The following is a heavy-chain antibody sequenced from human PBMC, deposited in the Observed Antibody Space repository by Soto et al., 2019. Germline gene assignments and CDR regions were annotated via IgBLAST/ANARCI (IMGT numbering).Heavy chain of an antibody. V-gene: IGHV1-24*01. Sequence: ASVNVSSKVSGFTLTELSMHRVRQAPGKGLEWMGGFDPEDGETIYAQKFQGRVTMTEDTSTDTAYMELSSLRSEDTAVYYCATGISSRWYEGVSLNGIEVWGQATTVTVS. CDR2: FDPEDGET. CDR1: GFTLTELS. D-gene: IGHD6-13*01. J-gene: IGHJ6*02. CDR3: ATGISSRWYEGVSLNGIEV.